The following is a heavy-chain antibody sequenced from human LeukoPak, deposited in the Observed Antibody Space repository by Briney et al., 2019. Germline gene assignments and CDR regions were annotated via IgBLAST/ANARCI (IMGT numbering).Heavy chain of an antibody. CDR3: ARDYESSGWYDAFDI. Sequence: GGSLRLSRAASGFTFSSYSMNWVRQAPGKGLEWVSYISSSSSTIYYADSVKGRFTISRDNVKNSLYLQMNSLRDEDTAVYYCARDYESSGWYDAFDIWGQGTMVTVSS. CDR1: GFTFSSYS. J-gene: IGHJ3*02. D-gene: IGHD6-19*01. V-gene: IGHV3-48*02. CDR2: ISSSSSTI.